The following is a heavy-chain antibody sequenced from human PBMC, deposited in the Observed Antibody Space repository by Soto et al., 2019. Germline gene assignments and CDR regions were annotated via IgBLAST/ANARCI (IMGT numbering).Heavy chain of an antibody. CDR3: AKDRATIFGVVWKYGMDV. CDR2: ISESGGKT. Sequence: EGQLLGSGGGLVQPGGSLRLSCVASGFTFRSYAMAWVRQAPGKGLEWVSGISESGGKTNYAESVSGRFSISRDNSRNTLSLLMNNVTAEDTAIYYCAKDRATIFGVVWKYGMDVWGQGTTVSVSS. J-gene: IGHJ6*02. V-gene: IGHV3-23*01. D-gene: IGHD3-3*01. CDR1: GFTFRSYA.